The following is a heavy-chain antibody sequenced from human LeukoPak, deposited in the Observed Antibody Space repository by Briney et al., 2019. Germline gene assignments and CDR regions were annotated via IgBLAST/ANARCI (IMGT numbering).Heavy chain of an antibody. V-gene: IGHV3-53*01. D-gene: IGHD4-11*01. CDR3: ARDLFSMGRRPYSPKTDY. J-gene: IGHJ4*02. CDR2: IYSGGST. Sequence: GGSLRLSCAASGFTVSSNYMSWVRQAPGKGLEWVSVIYSGGSTYYADSVKGRFTISRDNSKNTLYLQMNSLRAEDTAVYYCARDLFSMGRRPYSPKTDYWGQGTLVTVSS. CDR1: GFTVSSNY.